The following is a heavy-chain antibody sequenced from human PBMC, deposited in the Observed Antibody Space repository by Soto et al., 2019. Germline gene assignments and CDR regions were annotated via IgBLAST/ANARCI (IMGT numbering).Heavy chain of an antibody. D-gene: IGHD3-3*01. J-gene: IGHJ6*03. CDR1: GYTFTSYD. CDR2: MDPNSGNT. CDR3: ARGRSTRYYDFWSGSDYYYMDV. V-gene: IGHV1-8*01. Sequence: ASVKVSCKASGYTFTSYDINWVRQATGQGLEWMGWMDPNSGNTGYAQKFQGRVTMTRNTSISTAYMELSSLRSEDTAVYYCARGRSTRYYDFWSGSDYYYMDVWGKGTTVTVSS.